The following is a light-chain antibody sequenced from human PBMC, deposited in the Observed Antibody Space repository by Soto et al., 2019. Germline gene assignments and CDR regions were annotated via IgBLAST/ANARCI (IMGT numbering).Light chain of an antibody. CDR1: QDIRRY. J-gene: IGKJ1*01. Sequence: DIQMTQSPSSLSPSVGARVTITCRASQDIRRYLSWYQQKTGTAPKFLIYSASGLHSGVPSRFSGSGSGTDFTLTISSLQPEDFATYYCLETYSTPWTFGQGTKVEIK. CDR2: SAS. V-gene: IGKV1-39*01. CDR3: LETYSTPWT.